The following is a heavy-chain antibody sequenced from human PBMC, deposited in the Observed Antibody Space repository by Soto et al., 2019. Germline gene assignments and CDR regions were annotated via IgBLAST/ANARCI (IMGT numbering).Heavy chain of an antibody. D-gene: IGHD3-22*01. CDR3: AKLGEVVVITNGGY. CDR1: GFTFSSYV. Sequence: EVQLLESGGGLVQPGGSLRLSCAASGFTFSSYVMSWVRQAPGKGLEWVSAISGSGGSTYYADSVKGRFTISRDNSKNTLYLQMNSLRAEDTAVYYCAKLGEVVVITNGGYWGQGTLVTVSS. CDR2: ISGSGGST. V-gene: IGHV3-23*01. J-gene: IGHJ4*02.